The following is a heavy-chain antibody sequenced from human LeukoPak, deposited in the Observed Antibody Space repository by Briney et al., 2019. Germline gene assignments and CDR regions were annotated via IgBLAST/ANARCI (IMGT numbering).Heavy chain of an antibody. Sequence: PGESLRLSCAASGFTFSSYAMHWVRQAPGKGLEWVANIKKDGGDKYYVDSVKGRFTVSRDNAKNSLYLQMTGLRVDDTGVYYCLQYNAGTTWGQGTLVTVSS. D-gene: IGHD3-10*01. J-gene: IGHJ5*02. CDR2: IKKDGGDK. CDR1: GFTFSSYA. V-gene: IGHV3-7*01. CDR3: LQYNAGTT.